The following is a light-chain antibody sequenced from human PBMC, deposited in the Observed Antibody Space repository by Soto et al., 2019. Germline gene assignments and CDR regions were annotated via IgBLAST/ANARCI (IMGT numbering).Light chain of an antibody. CDR3: AVWDARVTGCV. CDR1: SSNIGSHY. J-gene: IGLJ3*02. Sequence: QSALTQPPSASGTPGQSLTISCAGSSSNIGSHYVYWYQHLPGTAPKLLIFRDGQRPSGVPDRFFGSKSGTSASLAISGLRSEDEAHYYCAVWDARVTGCVFGGGTKLTVL. V-gene: IGLV1-47*01. CDR2: RDG.